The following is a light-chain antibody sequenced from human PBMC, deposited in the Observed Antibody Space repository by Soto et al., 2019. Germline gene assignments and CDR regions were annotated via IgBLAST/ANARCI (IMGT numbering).Light chain of an antibody. CDR2: DAS. J-gene: IGKJ3*01. Sequence: DIVLTQSPATLSLSPGERATLSCRANQSVSRDFAWYQQKPGQAPRLLIYDASNRATGIPARFSASGSGTDFTLTINSLQPEDFAVYYCQHRHNFGPGTKVDFK. CDR3: QHRHN. CDR1: QSVSRD. V-gene: IGKV3-11*01.